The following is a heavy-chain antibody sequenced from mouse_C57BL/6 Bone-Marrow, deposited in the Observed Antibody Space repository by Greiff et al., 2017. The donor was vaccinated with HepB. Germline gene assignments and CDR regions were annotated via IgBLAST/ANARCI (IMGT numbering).Heavy chain of an antibody. Sequence: QVQLQQSGAELVKPGASVKMSCKASGYTFTSYWITWVKQRPGQGLEWIGDIYPGSGSTNYNEKFKSKATLTVDTSSSTAYMQLSSLTSEDSAVYYCARYRGNYYDYDEGYFDVWGTGTTVTVSS. V-gene: IGHV1-55*01. CDR1: GYTFTSYW. J-gene: IGHJ1*03. CDR3: ARYRGNYYDYDEGYFDV. D-gene: IGHD2-4*01. CDR2: IYPGSGST.